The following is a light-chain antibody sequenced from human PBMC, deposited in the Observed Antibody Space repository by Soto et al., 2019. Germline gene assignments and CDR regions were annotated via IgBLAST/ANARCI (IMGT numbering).Light chain of an antibody. CDR3: CSYATTDTYVV. Sequence: QSVLTQPASVSGSPGQSITISCTGTSSDIGGYNYVSWYQQHPGKAPKLMIYDINNRPSGVSNRFSGSKSGNTASLKISGLQAEDEADYYCCSYATTDTYVVFGGGTQLTVL. V-gene: IGLV2-14*01. CDR2: DIN. J-gene: IGLJ2*01. CDR1: SSDIGGYNY.